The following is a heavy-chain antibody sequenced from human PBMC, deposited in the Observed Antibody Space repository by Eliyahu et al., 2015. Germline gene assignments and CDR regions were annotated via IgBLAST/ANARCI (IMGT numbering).Heavy chain of an antibody. D-gene: IGHD2-2*01. J-gene: IGHJ6*02. CDR1: GYSFTNYW. CDR2: IYPGDSDT. CDR3: ARERVVPGATLFHYYYGMDV. Sequence: EVQLVQSGPEVKKPGESLKISCKGSGYSFTNYWIGWVRQKPGKGLEWMGIIYPGDSDTRYSPSFQGQVTISADKSITTAYLQWSSLKASDTAMYYCARERVVPGATLFHYYYGMDVWGQGTTVTVSS. V-gene: IGHV5-51*01.